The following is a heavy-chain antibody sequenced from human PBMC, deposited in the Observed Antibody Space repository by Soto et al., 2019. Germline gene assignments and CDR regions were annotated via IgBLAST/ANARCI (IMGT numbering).Heavy chain of an antibody. D-gene: IGHD7-27*01. J-gene: IGHJ3*02. CDR1: GGSISSSSYY. Sequence: SETLSLTCSVSGGSISSSSYYWGWIRQPPGKGLEWIGSIYYSGSTYYNPSLKSRVTISVDTSKNQFSLKLSSVTAADTAVYYCARHVNPWAQGAFDIWGQGTMVTVSS. V-gene: IGHV4-39*01. CDR2: IYYSGST. CDR3: ARHVNPWAQGAFDI.